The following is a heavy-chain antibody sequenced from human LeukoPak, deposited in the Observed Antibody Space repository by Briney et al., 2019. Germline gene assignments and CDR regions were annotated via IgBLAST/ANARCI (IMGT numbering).Heavy chain of an antibody. CDR1: GGSLSSYY. J-gene: IGHJ4*02. CDR3: ARQRFLEWYFDY. V-gene: IGHV4-59*08. Sequence: SETLSLTCTVSGGSLSSYYWSWIRQSPGKGLEWIGYIYYSGSTNYNPSLKSRGTISVDTSKNQFSLKLSSVTAADTAVYYCARQRFLEWYFDYWGQGTLVTVSS. CDR2: IYYSGST. D-gene: IGHD3-3*01.